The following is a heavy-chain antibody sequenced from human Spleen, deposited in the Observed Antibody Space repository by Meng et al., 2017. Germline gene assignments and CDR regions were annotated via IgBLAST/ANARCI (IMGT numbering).Heavy chain of an antibody. V-gene: IGHV1-2*06. CDR2: INPKSGDT. D-gene: IGHD6-13*01. CDR3: ARDEDISAAGKLFGDY. J-gene: IGHJ4*01. Sequence: ASVKVSCKASGYTFPDYWLHWVRRAPGQGLEWMGRINPKSGDTHYAQRFQGRVTMTGDTSISTANKELSGLRSEDTAMYYCARDEDISAAGKLFGDYWGHGTRVTVSS. CDR1: GYTFPDYW.